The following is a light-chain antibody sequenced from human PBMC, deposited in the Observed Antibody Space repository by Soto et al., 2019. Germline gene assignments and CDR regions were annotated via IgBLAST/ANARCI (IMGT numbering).Light chain of an antibody. Sequence: DIQMTQSPSSVSASIGDRVTITCRASQHINTWLAWYQQKPGKAPNLLIYAASSLQSGVPSRFSGSGSGTDFTLTISSLQPEDIATYYCHQANMFPFTFGGGTKVEIK. CDR2: AAS. J-gene: IGKJ4*01. CDR1: QHINTW. CDR3: HQANMFPFT. V-gene: IGKV1-12*02.